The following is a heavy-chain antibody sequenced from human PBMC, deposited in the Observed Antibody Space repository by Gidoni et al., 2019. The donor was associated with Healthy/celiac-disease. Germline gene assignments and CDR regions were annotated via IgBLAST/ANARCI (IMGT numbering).Heavy chain of an antibody. CDR2: IYYSGST. Sequence: QVQLQESGPGLVKPSETLSLTCTVSGGSISSYYWSWIRQPPGKGLEWIGYIYYSGSTNYNPSLKSRVTISVDTSKNQFSRKLSSVTAADTAVYYCAYSSSYPGYFDYWGQGTLVTVSS. D-gene: IGHD6-13*01. CDR1: GGSISSYY. J-gene: IGHJ4*02. V-gene: IGHV4-59*01. CDR3: AYSSSYPGYFDY.